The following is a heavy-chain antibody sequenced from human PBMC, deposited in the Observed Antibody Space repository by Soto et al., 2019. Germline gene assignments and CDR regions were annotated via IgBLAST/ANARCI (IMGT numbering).Heavy chain of an antibody. Sequence: GGSLRLSCAASGFTFDDYAMHWVRQAPGKGLEWVSGISWNSGSIGYADSVKGRFTISRDNAKNSLYLQMNSLRAEDTALYYRAKGYSGYDYMDVWGKGTTVTVSS. D-gene: IGHD1-26*01. J-gene: IGHJ6*03. CDR3: AKGYSGYDYMDV. CDR1: GFTFDDYA. CDR2: ISWNSGSI. V-gene: IGHV3-9*01.